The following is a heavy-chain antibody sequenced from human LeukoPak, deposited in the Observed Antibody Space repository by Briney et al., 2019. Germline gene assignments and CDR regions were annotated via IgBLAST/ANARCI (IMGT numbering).Heavy chain of an antibody. D-gene: IGHD1-26*01. Sequence: ASVKVSCKASGYTFTGYYMHWVRQAPGQGLEWMGWINPNSGGTNYAQKFQGRVTMTRDTSISTAYVELSRLRSDDTAVYYCARESGIVGAVDYWGQGTLVTVSS. V-gene: IGHV1-2*02. CDR2: INPNSGGT. J-gene: IGHJ4*02. CDR3: ARESGIVGAVDY. CDR1: GYTFTGYY.